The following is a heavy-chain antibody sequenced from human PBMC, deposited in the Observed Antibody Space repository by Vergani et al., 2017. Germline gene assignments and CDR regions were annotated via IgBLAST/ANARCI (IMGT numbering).Heavy chain of an antibody. CDR1: GGTFSSYA. Sequence: QVQLVQSGAEVKKPGSSVKVSCKASGGTFSSYAISWVRQAPGQGLEWMGGIIPIFGTANYAQKFQGRVTITADESTSTAYMELSSLRSEDTAVYYCARIAFIRLRSDYYYYYGMDVWGQGTTVTVSS. CDR3: ARIAFIRLRSDYYYYYGMDV. J-gene: IGHJ6*02. V-gene: IGHV1-69*01. D-gene: IGHD5-12*01. CDR2: IIPIFGTA.